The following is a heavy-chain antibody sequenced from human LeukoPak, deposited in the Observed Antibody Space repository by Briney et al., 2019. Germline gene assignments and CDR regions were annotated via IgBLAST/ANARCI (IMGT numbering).Heavy chain of an antibody. CDR2: INANSGGT. Sequence: ASVKVSCKASGHTFTGYYMHWVRQAPGQGLEWMGWINANSGGTNYAQKFQGRVTMTRDTSISTAYMELSSLRSEDTAVYYCARGSGGSLPYYYYYMDVWGKGTTVTISS. D-gene: IGHD2-15*01. CDR3: ARGSGGSLPYYYYYMDV. CDR1: GHTFTGYY. J-gene: IGHJ6*03. V-gene: IGHV1-2*02.